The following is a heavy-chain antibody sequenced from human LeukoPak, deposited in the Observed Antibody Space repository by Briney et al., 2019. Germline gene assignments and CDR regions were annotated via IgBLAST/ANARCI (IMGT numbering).Heavy chain of an antibody. D-gene: IGHD4-23*01. V-gene: IGHV3-74*01. Sequence: GGSLRLSCAASGFSFSSYWMHWVRQAPGKGLVWVSRINTDGSSKYYADSVKGRFTISRDNAKNTLSLQMNTLRAEDTAVCYCARDHYGGNSDYWGQGTLVTVSS. CDR3: ARDHYGGNSDY. CDR1: GFSFSSYW. J-gene: IGHJ4*02. CDR2: INTDGSSK.